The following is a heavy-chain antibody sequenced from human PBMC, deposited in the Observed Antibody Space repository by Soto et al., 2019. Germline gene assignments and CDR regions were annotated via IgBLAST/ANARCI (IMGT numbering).Heavy chain of an antibody. V-gene: IGHV1-2*02. Sequence: ASVKVSCKASGYTFTGYYMHWVRQAPGQGLEWMGWINPNSGGTNYAQKFQDRVTMTRDTSISTAYMELSRLRSDDTAVYYCARDNYDFWSGYRQNYGMDVWGQGTTVTVSS. CDR2: INPNSGGT. CDR1: GYTFTGYY. J-gene: IGHJ6*02. D-gene: IGHD3-3*01. CDR3: ARDNYDFWSGYRQNYGMDV.